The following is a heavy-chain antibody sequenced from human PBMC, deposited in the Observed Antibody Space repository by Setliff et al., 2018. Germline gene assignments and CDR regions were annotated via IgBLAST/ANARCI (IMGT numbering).Heavy chain of an antibody. CDR2: INPSGDST. J-gene: IGHJ4*02. D-gene: IGHD5-12*01. Sequence: ASVKVSRKASGYTFTSYYMHWVRQAPGQGLEWMGIINPSGDSTSYAQKFQGRVTMTRDTSTSTVYMELSSLRSEDTAVYFCVSLRGDGYNYFDYWGQGTLVTVSS. V-gene: IGHV1-46*01. CDR3: VSLRGDGYNYFDY. CDR1: GYTFTSYY.